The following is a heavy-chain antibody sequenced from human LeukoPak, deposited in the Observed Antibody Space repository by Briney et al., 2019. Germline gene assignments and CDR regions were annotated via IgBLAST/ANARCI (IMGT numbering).Heavy chain of an antibody. D-gene: IGHD6-19*01. CDR2: INHSGST. CDR1: GGSFSGYY. J-gene: IGHJ4*02. Sequence: SETLSLTCAVYGGSFSGYYWSWIRRPPGKGLEWIGEINHSGSTNYNPSLKSRVTISVDTSKNQFSLKLSSVTAADTAVYYCARGGPFSPHSSGWYGGRYFDYWGQGTLVTVSS. CDR3: ARGGPFSPHSSGWYGGRYFDY. V-gene: IGHV4-34*01.